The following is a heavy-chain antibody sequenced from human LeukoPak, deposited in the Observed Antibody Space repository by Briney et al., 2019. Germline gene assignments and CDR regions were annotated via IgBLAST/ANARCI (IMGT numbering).Heavy chain of an antibody. CDR1: GFTIGPYA. CDR3: ATWDVYHNLDV. J-gene: IGHJ6*02. D-gene: IGHD1-26*01. CDR2: IKADGSGT. Sequence: QAGGSLRLSCAASGFTIGPYAMYWVRQGPGRGLEWVSVIKADGSGTFYADSVRGRFTTSRDNSKNSLYLQMNSLTSEDTALYYCATWDVYHNLDVWGQGTTVIVSS. V-gene: IGHV3-43*02.